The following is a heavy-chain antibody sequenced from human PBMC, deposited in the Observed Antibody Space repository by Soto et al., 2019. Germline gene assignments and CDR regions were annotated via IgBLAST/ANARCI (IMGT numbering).Heavy chain of an antibody. CDR1: GGSISSSNYY. V-gene: IGHV4-39*07. CDR2: INHSGST. CDR3: ARGGYGVVVAATLDY. D-gene: IGHD2-15*01. J-gene: IGHJ4*02. Sequence: SETLSLTCTVSGGSISSSNYYWGWIRQAPGQGLEWIGKINHSGSTNYNPSLKSRLTISVDTSKNQFSLKLSSVTAADTAVYYCARGGYGVVVAATLDYWGQGTLVTVSS.